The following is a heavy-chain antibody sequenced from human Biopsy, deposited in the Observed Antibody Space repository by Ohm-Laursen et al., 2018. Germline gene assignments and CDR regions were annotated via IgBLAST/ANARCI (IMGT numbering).Heavy chain of an antibody. Sequence: GSSVKVSCKTSGYTFTGYFLHWARQVPGQGLEWMGWINPNSGTTKIAENFQGSVTMTRDTSITTAYLDLTRLTSDDTAVYFCAKGQDLTAGAEYFQYWGQGALITVSS. J-gene: IGHJ1*01. V-gene: IGHV1-2*04. CDR1: GYTFTGYF. CDR3: AKGQDLTAGAEYFQY. D-gene: IGHD3-9*01. CDR2: INPNSGTT.